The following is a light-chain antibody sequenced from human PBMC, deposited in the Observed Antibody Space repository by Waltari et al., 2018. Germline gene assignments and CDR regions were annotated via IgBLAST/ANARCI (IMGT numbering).Light chain of an antibody. V-gene: IGKV1-39*01. J-gene: IGKJ2*01. CDR1: QNISSY. Sequence: DIQMTQSPSSLSASVGYRVTITCLASQNISSYLNWYQQKPGKAPKLLIYAASSLQSGVPSRFSGSGSGTDFTLTISSLQPEDFATYYCQQSYSTPYTFGQGTKLEIK. CDR2: AAS. CDR3: QQSYSTPYT.